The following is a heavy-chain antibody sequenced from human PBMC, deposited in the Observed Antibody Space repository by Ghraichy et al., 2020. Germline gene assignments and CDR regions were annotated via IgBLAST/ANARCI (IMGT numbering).Heavy chain of an antibody. CDR2: ITSSSSFK. Sequence: GGSLRLSFVGSGFNFGSYSMNWVRQSPGKRLEWVSYITSSSSFKSYADSVKGRFTISRDNAQNSLSLQMNSLTDEDTGVYYCARGSTVVRFYYYDDMDVWGQGTTVTVSS. CDR1: GFNFGSYS. J-gene: IGHJ6*02. D-gene: IGHD4-23*01. V-gene: IGHV3-48*02. CDR3: ARGSTVVRFYYYDDMDV.